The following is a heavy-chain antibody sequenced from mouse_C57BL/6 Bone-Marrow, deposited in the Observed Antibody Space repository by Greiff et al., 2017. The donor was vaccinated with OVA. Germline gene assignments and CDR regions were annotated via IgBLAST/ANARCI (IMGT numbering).Heavy chain of an antibody. CDR1: GFTFSSYG. CDR2: ISSGGSYT. V-gene: IGHV5-6*01. Sequence: EVQGVESGGDLVKPGGSLKLSCAASGFTFSSYGMSWVRQTPDKRLEWVATISSGGSYTYYPDSVKGRFTISRDNAKNTLYLQMSSLKSEDTAMYYCGRYGYDTYWGQGTLVTVSA. CDR3: GRYGYDTY. D-gene: IGHD2-2*01. J-gene: IGHJ3*01.